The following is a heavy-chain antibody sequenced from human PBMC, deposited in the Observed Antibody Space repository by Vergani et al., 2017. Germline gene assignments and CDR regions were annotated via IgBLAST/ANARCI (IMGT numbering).Heavy chain of an antibody. CDR3: ARGFYGSGSYPFDY. D-gene: IGHD3-10*01. Sequence: QVQLVPSGAEVKTPGASVKVSCKASGYTFTSYDINWVRQATGQGLEWMGWMNPNSGNTGYAQKFQGRVTMTRNTSISTAYMELSSLRSEDTAVYYCARGFYGSGSYPFDYWGQGTLVTVSS. V-gene: IGHV1-8*01. CDR2: MNPNSGNT. J-gene: IGHJ4*02. CDR1: GYTFTSYD.